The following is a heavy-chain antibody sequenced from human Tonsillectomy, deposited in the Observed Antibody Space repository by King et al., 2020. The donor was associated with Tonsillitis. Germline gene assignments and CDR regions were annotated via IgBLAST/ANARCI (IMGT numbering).Heavy chain of an antibody. CDR3: ARENGLSSSWVYYFDY. V-gene: IGHV3-33*08. D-gene: IGHD6-13*01. Sequence: VQLVESGGGVVQPGRSLRLSCAASGFTFSSYCMHLGRQAPGKGLEWVAVIWYDGTNKYYSYSVKGRFTISRDNSKNTLYLQMSSLRAEDTAVYYCARENGLSSSWVYYFDYWGQGTLVTVSS. CDR1: GFTFSSYC. CDR2: IWYDGTNK. J-gene: IGHJ4*02.